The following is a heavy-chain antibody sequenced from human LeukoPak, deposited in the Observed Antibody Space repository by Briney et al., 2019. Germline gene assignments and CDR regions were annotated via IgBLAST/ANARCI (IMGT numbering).Heavy chain of an antibody. J-gene: IGHJ2*01. Sequence: SETLSLTCAVYGGSFSGYYWSWIRQPPGKQLEWIGEINHSGSTNYNPSLKSRVTISLDTSKNQFSLRLTSVTAADTAVYYCARLTAYFDLWGRGTLVTVSS. CDR3: ARLTAYFDL. CDR2: INHSGST. V-gene: IGHV4-34*01. CDR1: GGSFSGYY.